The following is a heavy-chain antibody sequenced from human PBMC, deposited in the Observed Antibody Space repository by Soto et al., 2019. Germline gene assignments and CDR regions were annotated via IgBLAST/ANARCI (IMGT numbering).Heavy chain of an antibody. CDR3: VRDGAKTLRDWFDP. D-gene: IGHD1-26*01. V-gene: IGHV4-4*07. J-gene: IGHJ5*02. Sequence: PSETLSLTCTVSGASISGFYWSWIRKSAGKGLEWIGRIYTTGTTDYNHSLKSRVMISVDTSKKQFSLKLRSVTAADTAVYYCVRDGAKTLRDWFDPWGQGISVTVSS. CDR1: GASISGFY. CDR2: IYTTGTT.